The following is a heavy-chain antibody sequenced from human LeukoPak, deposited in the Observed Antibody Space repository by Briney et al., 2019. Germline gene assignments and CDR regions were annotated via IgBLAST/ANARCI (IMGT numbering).Heavy chain of an antibody. Sequence: SETLSLTCTVSGGSISNYFWSWIRQSPGKGLDCIGYIHDTGRTKYNPSLESRVTISIDTSNQFSLTLRSVTAADTAVYYCARLLRWSEDGFDIWGQGTMVAISS. D-gene: IGHD2-15*01. CDR3: ARLLRWSEDGFDI. J-gene: IGHJ3*02. V-gene: IGHV4-59*08. CDR1: GGSISNYF. CDR2: IHDTGRT.